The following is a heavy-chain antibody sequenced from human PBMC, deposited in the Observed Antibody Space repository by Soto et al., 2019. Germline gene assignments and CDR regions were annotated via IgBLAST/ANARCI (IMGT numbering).Heavy chain of an antibody. CDR3: AKDLEGTYYNFGMDV. Sequence: GGSLRLCCAASGFTFSSYGMHWVRQGPGKGLEWVAVVSYDGRKKYYADSGKGRFTISRDNSKNTLYLQMNSLRAEDPAVYYCAKDLEGTYYNFGMDVWGQGTTVTVSS. J-gene: IGHJ6*02. CDR2: VSYDGRKK. V-gene: IGHV3-30*18. D-gene: IGHD1-1*01. CDR1: GFTFSSYG.